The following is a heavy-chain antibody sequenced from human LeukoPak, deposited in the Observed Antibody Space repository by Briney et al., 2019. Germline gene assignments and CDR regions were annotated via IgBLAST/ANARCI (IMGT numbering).Heavy chain of an antibody. CDR2: IKSKTDGGTT. Sequence: GGSLRLSCAASGFTFRNASMSWVRQAPGKGLEWVGRIKSKTDGGTTDYAAPVKGRFTISRDDSKNTLYLQMSGLTTEDTAVYFCAHRDTAMVRVDYWGQGTLVTVSS. CDR1: GFTFRNAS. J-gene: IGHJ4*02. V-gene: IGHV3-15*01. D-gene: IGHD5-18*01. CDR3: AHRDTAMVRVDY.